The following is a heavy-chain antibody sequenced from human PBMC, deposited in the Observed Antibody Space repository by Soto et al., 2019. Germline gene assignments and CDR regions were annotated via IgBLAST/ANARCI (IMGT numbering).Heavy chain of an antibody. J-gene: IGHJ6*02. CDR3: ARYAYDYYDGMDV. Sequence: KASETLSLTCAVSGYSIDSGYYWGWIRQPPGKGLEWIGNIYHSGSTYFNPSLRSRATISQDTTRNQFSLTLSAVTAADTAVYFCARYAYDYYDGMDVWGQGTTVTVSS. V-gene: IGHV4-38-2*01. D-gene: IGHD2-2*01. CDR2: IYHSGST. CDR1: GYSIDSGYY.